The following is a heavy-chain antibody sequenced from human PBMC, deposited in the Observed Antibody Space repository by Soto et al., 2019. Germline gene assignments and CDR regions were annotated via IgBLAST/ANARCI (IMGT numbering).Heavy chain of an antibody. CDR3: TTENGVLRYFGWQGWYFDL. CDR1: SVSNAW. J-gene: IGHJ2*01. Sequence: SVSNAWMNWVRQAPGKGLEWVGRIKSKTDGGTTDYAAPVKGRFTISRDDSKNTLYLQMNSLKTEDTAVYYCTTENGVLRYFGWQGWYFDLWGRGTLVTVSS. V-gene: IGHV3-15*07. D-gene: IGHD3-9*01. CDR2: IKSKTDGGTT.